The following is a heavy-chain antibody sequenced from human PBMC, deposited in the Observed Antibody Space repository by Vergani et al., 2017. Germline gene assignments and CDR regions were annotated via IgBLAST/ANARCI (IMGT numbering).Heavy chain of an antibody. CDR2: IYYSGST. D-gene: IGHD3-9*01. V-gene: IGHV4-59*01. CDR1: GGSISSYY. J-gene: IGHJ6*02. Sequence: QVQLQQWGAGLLKPSETLSLTCTVSGGSISSYYWSWIRQPPGKGLEWIGYIYYSGSTNYNPSLNSRVTMSVDTSKNQFSLKLRSVTAADTAVDFCARVMYRDEASTGYRLEGMDIWGQGTTVTISS. CDR3: ARVMYRDEASTGYRLEGMDI.